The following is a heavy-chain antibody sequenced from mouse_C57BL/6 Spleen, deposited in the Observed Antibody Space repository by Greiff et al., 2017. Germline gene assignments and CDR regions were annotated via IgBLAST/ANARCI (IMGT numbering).Heavy chain of an antibody. CDR2: INPGSGGT. Sequence: VQVVESGAELVRPGTSVKVSCKASGYAFTNYLIEWVKQRPGQGLEWIGVINPGSGGTNYNEKFKGKATLTADKSSSTAYMQLSSLTSEDSAVYFCALYYGYDGYFDVWGTGTTVTVSS. V-gene: IGHV1-54*01. CDR1: GYAFTNYL. CDR3: ALYYGYDGYFDV. J-gene: IGHJ1*03. D-gene: IGHD2-2*01.